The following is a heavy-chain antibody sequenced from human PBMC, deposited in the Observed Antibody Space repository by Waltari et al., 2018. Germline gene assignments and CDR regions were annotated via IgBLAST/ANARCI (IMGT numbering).Heavy chain of an antibody. D-gene: IGHD5-18*01. CDR1: GFTFSSYS. CDR2: ISSSSSTI. J-gene: IGHJ4*02. Sequence: EVQLVESGGGLVQPGVSLRLSCAASGFTFSSYSMKWVRQAPGQGLYWVSYISSSSSTISYADSVKGRFTISRDNAKNSLYLQMNSLRAEDTAVYYCSSGSYSYGLGYWGQGTLVTVSS. V-gene: IGHV3-48*01. CDR3: SSGSYSYGLGY.